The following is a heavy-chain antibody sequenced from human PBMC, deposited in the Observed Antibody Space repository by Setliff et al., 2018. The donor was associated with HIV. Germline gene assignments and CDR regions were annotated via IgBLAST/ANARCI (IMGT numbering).Heavy chain of an antibody. D-gene: IGHD6-13*01. CDR2: ITGSGKTI. CDR3: ARDLVWPYSSRWYDAFDI. Sequence: GGSLRLSCAASGFTFSTHEMNWVRQAPGKGLEWVSYITGSGKTIYYADSVKGRFTISRDNAKNSLYLQMNSLRAEDTAVYNCARDLVWPYSSRWYDAFDIWGQGTMVTVSS. CDR1: GFTFSTHE. V-gene: IGHV3-48*03. J-gene: IGHJ3*02.